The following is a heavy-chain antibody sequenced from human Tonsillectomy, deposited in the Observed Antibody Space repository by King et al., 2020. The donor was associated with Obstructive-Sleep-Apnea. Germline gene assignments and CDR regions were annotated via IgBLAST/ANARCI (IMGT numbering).Heavy chain of an antibody. CDR1: GFSFSSYA. Sequence: VQLVESGGGVVQPGRSLRLSCAVSGFSFSSYAMHWVRQAPGKGLEWVAVISYDGSNKHYEDSVKGRFTISRDNSKNTLYLQMNSLRAEDTAVYYCARRRVRGATYYYGMDVWGQGTTVTVSS. D-gene: IGHD3-10*01. CDR2: ISYDGSNK. J-gene: IGHJ6*02. V-gene: IGHV3-30-3*01. CDR3: ARRRVRGATYYYGMDV.